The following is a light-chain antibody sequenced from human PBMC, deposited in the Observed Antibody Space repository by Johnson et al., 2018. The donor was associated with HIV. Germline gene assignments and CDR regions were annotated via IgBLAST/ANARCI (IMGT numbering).Light chain of an antibody. CDR2: EKN. Sequence: QSVLTQPPSVSAAPGQKVTISCSGSSSNVGSNYVSWYQQLPGTAPKLLIYEKNKRPSGIPDRFSASMSGTSATLAITGLQTGDEGDYYCGAWDSSLGAHYVFGTGTRVTVL. CDR3: GAWDSSLGAHYV. V-gene: IGLV1-51*01. CDR1: SSNVGSNY. J-gene: IGLJ1*01.